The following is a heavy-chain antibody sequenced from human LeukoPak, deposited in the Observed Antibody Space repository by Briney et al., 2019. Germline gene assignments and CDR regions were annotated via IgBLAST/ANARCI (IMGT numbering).Heavy chain of an antibody. V-gene: IGHV4-31*03. D-gene: IGHD4-17*01. CDR1: GGSISSGGYY. CDR3: ARLVPDDYGDPDAFGI. J-gene: IGHJ3*02. Sequence: PSETLSLTCTVSGGSISSGGYYWSWIRQHPGKGREWIGYIYFSGNTYYNPSLKSRVTISVDTSKNQFSLKLSAVTAADTAVYYCARLVPDDYGDPDAFGIWGQGTMVTVSS. CDR2: IYFSGNT.